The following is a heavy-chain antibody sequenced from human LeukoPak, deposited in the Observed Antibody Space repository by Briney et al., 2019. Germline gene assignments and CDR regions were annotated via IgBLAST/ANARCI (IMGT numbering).Heavy chain of an antibody. CDR2: IYYSGST. J-gene: IGHJ4*02. CDR3: ARDDAAGATFDY. V-gene: IGHV4-31*03. D-gene: IGHD3-10*01. CDR1: GGSISSGGYY. Sequence: SETLSLTCTVSGGSISSGGYYWSWIRQHPGKGLEWIGYIYYSGSTYYNPSLKSRVTISVDTSKNQFSLKLSSVTAADTAVYYCARDDAAGATFDYWGQGTLVTVSS.